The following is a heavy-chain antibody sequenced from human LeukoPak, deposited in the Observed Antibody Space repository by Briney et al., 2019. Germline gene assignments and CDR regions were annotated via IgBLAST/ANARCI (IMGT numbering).Heavy chain of an antibody. V-gene: IGHV4-39*07. Sequence: NPTETLSLTCTVSGGSISSSSYYWGWIRQPPGKGLEWIGSIYYSGSTYYNPSLKSRVTISVDTSKNQFSLKLSSVTAADTAVYYCAREMSRDSSSLSFDYWGQGTLVTVSS. J-gene: IGHJ4*02. CDR1: GGSISSSSYY. CDR3: AREMSRDSSSLSFDY. D-gene: IGHD6-13*01. CDR2: IYYSGST.